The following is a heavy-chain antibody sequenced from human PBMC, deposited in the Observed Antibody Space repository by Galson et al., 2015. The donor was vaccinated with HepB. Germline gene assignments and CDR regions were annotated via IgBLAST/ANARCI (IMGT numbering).Heavy chain of an antibody. D-gene: IGHD3-3*01. V-gene: IGHV1-8*01. J-gene: IGHJ6*02. CDR1: GYTFTSYD. Sequence: SCKASGYTFTSYDINWVRQATGQGLEWMGWMNPNSGNTGYAQKFQGRVTMTRNTSISTAYMELSSLRSEDTAVYYCARVWRSIGGYYDFWSGYYFSDGTDVWGQGTTVTVSS. CDR2: MNPNSGNT. CDR3: ARVWRSIGGYYDFWSGYYFSDGTDV.